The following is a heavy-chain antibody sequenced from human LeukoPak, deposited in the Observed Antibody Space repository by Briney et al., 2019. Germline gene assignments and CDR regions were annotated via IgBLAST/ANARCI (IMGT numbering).Heavy chain of an antibody. J-gene: IGHJ3*02. CDR3: ARDDKQLGHAFDI. V-gene: IGHV1-18*01. CDR1: AYTFTSYG. Sequence: GASVTVTCKASAYTFTSYGIGWVRQAPGQGLEWMGWISAYNGHTNYAQKLQGRVTMTTDTSTGTAYMELRSLRSDDTAVYYCARDDKQLGHAFDIWGQGTMVTVSS. D-gene: IGHD6-6*01. CDR2: ISAYNGHT.